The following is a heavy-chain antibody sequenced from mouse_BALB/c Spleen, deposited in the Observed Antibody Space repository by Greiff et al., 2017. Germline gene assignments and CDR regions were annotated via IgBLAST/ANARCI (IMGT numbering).Heavy chain of an antibody. J-gene: IGHJ3*01. CDR1: GDSITSGY. V-gene: IGHV3-8*02. CDR3: ARKEYGNSWFAY. CDR2: ISYSGST. Sequence: VQLQQSGPSLVKPSQTLSLTCSVTGDSITSGYWNWIRKFPGNKLEYMGYISYSGSTYYNPSLKSRISITRDTSKNQYYPQLNSVTTEDTATYYCARKEYGNSWFAYWGQGTLVTVSA. D-gene: IGHD2-10*02.